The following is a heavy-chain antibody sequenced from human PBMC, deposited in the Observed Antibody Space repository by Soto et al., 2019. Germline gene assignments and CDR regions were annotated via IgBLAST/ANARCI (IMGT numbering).Heavy chain of an antibody. CDR3: ARDMFGIGRQVGWFQH. CDR1: GFTFSSYS. CDR2: ISSSSSTI. J-gene: IGHJ1*01. D-gene: IGHD1-26*01. V-gene: IGHV3-48*02. Sequence: EVQLVASGGGLVQPGGSLRLSCAASGFTFSSYSMNWVRQAPGKGLEWVSYISSSSSTIYYADSVKGRFTISRDNAKNSLYLQMNSLRDEDTAVYYCARDMFGIGRQVGWFQHWGQGTLVTASS.